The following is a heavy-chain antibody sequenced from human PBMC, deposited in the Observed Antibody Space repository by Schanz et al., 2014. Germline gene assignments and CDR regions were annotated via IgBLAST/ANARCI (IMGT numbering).Heavy chain of an antibody. Sequence: VQLVESGGGVVQPGRSLRLSCAASGFTFSRCGMHWVRQTPGKGLEWVANIKQDESERSYVDSVKGRFTISRDNAKNSLYLQMNSLRAEDTAVYYCARDKGGYYPFDYWGQGTLVTVSS. CDR1: GFTFSRCG. CDR2: IKQDESER. J-gene: IGHJ4*02. CDR3: ARDKGGYYPFDY. D-gene: IGHD3-3*01. V-gene: IGHV3-7*01.